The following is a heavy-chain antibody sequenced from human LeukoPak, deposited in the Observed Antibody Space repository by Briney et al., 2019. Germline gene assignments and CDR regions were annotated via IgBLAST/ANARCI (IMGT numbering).Heavy chain of an antibody. CDR2: ISWADDK. CDR1: GFSLSTSGAG. CDR3: AHTSYYYGSGSQDFDY. Sequence: FGAPLANLTHTLSLTCPFSGFSLSTSGAGVGWIRQSPGKALEWLPLISWADDKSDNPSLNRRRTITKDISKNQVVLTMTSMDPAETTTYYCAHTSYYYGSGSQDFDYWGQGPLVTVSS. V-gene: IGHV2-5*02. J-gene: IGHJ4*02. D-gene: IGHD3-10*01.